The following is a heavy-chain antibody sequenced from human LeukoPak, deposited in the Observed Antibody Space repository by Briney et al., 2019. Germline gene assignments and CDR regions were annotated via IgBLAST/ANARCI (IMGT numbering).Heavy chain of an antibody. V-gene: IGHV1-46*01. CDR2: INASGGST. CDR1: GYIFLHYY. CDR3: ARAGGIYFDY. J-gene: IGHJ4*02. Sequence: ASVTVSCMASGYIFLHYYMHWLRQAPGQGLEWMGIINASGGSTSYTQRIQGRVTMTRDTSTSTVYMELSSLRSEDTAVYYCARAGGIYFDYWGQGTLVTVSS. D-gene: IGHD3-16*01.